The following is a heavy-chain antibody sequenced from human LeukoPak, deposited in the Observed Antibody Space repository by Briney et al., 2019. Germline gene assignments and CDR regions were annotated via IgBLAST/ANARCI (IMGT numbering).Heavy chain of an antibody. J-gene: IGHJ4*02. CDR1: GYTFTSYG. CDR2: ISAYNGDT. CDR3: TRDENGDEVDY. D-gene: IGHD4-17*01. Sequence: GASVKVSCKASGYTFTSYGISWVRQAPGQGLEWMGWISAYNGDTNYAQKFQGRVTMTTDTSTSTAYMELRSLRSDDTAVYYCTRDENGDEVDYWGQGTLVTVSS. V-gene: IGHV1-18*01.